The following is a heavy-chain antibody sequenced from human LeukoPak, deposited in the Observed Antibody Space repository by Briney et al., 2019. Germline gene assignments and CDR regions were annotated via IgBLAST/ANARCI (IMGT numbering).Heavy chain of an antibody. V-gene: IGHV4-39*01. CDR1: GGSISSSSYY. CDR2: IYYSGNT. Sequence: SETLSLTCSLSGGSISSSSYYWGWNRQPPGQGLEWIGSIYYSGNTYYNPSLKSRVTMSVDTSKNQFSLKLSSVTAADTAVYYCARHQYYYDSSGSYPDYWGQGILVTVSS. J-gene: IGHJ4*02. CDR3: ARHQYYYDSSGSYPDY. D-gene: IGHD3-22*01.